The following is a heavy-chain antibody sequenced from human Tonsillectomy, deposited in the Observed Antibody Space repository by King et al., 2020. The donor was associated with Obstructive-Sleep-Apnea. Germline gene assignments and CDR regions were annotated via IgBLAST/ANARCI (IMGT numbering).Heavy chain of an antibody. Sequence: VQLVESGGGLVQPGGSLRLSCAASGFTFSSYWMHWVRQAPGKGLVWVSRINSDGSSTSYADSVKGRFTISRDNAKNTLYLQMNSLRAEDTAVYYCARDSSPDYGGNSAKYGWFDPWGQGTLVTVSS. J-gene: IGHJ5*02. CDR3: ARDSSPDYGGNSAKYGWFDP. CDR2: INSDGSST. D-gene: IGHD4-23*01. V-gene: IGHV3-74*01. CDR1: GFTFSSYW.